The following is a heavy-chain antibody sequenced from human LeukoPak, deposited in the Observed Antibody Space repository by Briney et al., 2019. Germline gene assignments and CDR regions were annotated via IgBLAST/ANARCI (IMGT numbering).Heavy chain of an antibody. J-gene: IGHJ1*01. CDR2: IRYDGSNK. CDR1: GFTFSSYG. V-gene: IGHV3-30*02. CDR3: ARDDGKAAAGTHFQH. Sequence: GGSLRLSCAASGFTFSSYGMHWVRQAPGKGLEWVAFIRYDGSNKYYADSVKGRFTISRDYSKNTLYLQMNSLRPEDTAVYYCARDDGKAAAGTHFQHWGQGTLVTVSS. D-gene: IGHD6-13*01.